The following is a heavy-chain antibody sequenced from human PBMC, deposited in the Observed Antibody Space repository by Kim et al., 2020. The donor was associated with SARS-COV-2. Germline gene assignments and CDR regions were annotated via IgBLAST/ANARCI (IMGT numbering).Heavy chain of an antibody. CDR2: IRSKANSYAT. D-gene: IGHD3-9*01. J-gene: IGHJ5*02. V-gene: IGHV3-73*01. Sequence: GGSLRLSCAASGFTFSGSAMHWVRQASGKGLEWVGRIRSKANSYATAYAAAVKGRFIISRDDSKNTAYLQMNSLKTEDTAVYYCTTGSYDFLTGLFDPWGQGTLVTVSS. CDR1: GFTFSGSA. CDR3: TTGSYDFLTGLFDP.